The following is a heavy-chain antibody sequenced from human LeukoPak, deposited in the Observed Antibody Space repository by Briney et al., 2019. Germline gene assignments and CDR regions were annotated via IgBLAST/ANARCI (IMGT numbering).Heavy chain of an antibody. V-gene: IGHV3-30-3*01. D-gene: IGHD2-15*01. J-gene: IGHJ6*02. CDR3: ARDGDCSGGSCYSYYYYGMDV. CDR2: ISYDGSNK. Sequence: GGSLRLSCAASGFTFSSYAMHWVRQAPGKGLEWVAVISYDGSNKYYADSVKGRFTISRDNSKNTLYLQMNSLRAEDTAVYYCARDGDCSGGSCYSYYYYGMDVWGQGTTVTVSS. CDR1: GFTFSSYA.